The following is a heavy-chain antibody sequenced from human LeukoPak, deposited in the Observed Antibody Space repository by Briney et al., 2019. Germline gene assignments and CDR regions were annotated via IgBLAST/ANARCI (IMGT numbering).Heavy chain of an antibody. Sequence: PGGSLRLSCAASGFTFSSYAMSWVRQAPGKGLEWVSGISGSGGSTYYADSVKGRFTISRDNSKNTLYVQMNSLRAEDTAVYYCAKEGAIAGTSPVDYWGQGILVTVSS. D-gene: IGHD6-13*01. V-gene: IGHV3-23*01. J-gene: IGHJ4*02. CDR2: ISGSGGST. CDR1: GFTFSSYA. CDR3: AKEGAIAGTSPVDY.